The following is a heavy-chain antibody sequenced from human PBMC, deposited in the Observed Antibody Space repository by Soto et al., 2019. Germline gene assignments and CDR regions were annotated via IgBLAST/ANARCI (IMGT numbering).Heavy chain of an antibody. J-gene: IGHJ3*02. D-gene: IGHD2-2*01. V-gene: IGHV1-69*13. CDR3: ARGRAVVVVPAAMRRSPDAFDI. CDR1: GGTFSSYA. CDR2: IIPIFGTA. Sequence: SVKVSCKASGGTFSSYAISWVRQAPGQGLEWMGGIIPIFGTANYAQKFQGRVTITADESTSTAYMELSSLRSEDTAVYYCARGRAVVVVPAAMRRSPDAFDIWGQGTMVTVSS.